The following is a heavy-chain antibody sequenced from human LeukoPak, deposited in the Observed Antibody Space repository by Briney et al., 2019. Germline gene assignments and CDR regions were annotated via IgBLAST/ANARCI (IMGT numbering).Heavy chain of an antibody. D-gene: IGHD5-24*01. CDR2: IRYDGSNK. V-gene: IGHV3-30*02. Sequence: GGSLRLSCAASGFTFSSYGMHWVRQAPGKGLEWVAFIRYDGSNKYYADSVKGRFTISRDNSKNTLYLQMNSLRAEDTAVYYCASEMATEVGPFCWGQGTLVTVSS. J-gene: IGHJ4*02. CDR1: GFTFSSYG. CDR3: ASEMATEVGPFC.